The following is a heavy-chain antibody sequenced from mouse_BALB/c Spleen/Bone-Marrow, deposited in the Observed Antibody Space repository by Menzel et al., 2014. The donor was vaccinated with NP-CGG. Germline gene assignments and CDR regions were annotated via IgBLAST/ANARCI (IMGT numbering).Heavy chain of an antibody. V-gene: IGHV1-9*01. Sequence: QVQLQQSGAELMKPGAPMKISCKATGYTFSSYWIEWVKQRPGHGLEWIGEILPGSGSTNYNERFKGKATFTADTSSNTAYMQLSSLTSEDSAVYYCARAYYVNYDAMDYWGQGTSVTVSS. CDR1: GYTFSSYW. CDR2: ILPGSGST. D-gene: IGHD2-10*01. J-gene: IGHJ4*01. CDR3: ARAYYVNYDAMDY.